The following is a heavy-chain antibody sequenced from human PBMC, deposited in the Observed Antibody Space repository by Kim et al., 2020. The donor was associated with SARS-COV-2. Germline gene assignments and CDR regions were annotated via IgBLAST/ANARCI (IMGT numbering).Heavy chain of an antibody. CDR2: ISYDGSNK. V-gene: IGHV3-30-3*01. CDR1: GFTFSSYA. D-gene: IGHD1-26*01. J-gene: IGHJ4*02. Sequence: GGSLRLSCAASGFTFSSYAMHWVRQAPGKGLEWVAVISYDGSNKYYADSVKGRFTISRDNSKNTLYLQMNSLRAEDTAVYYCARARGGKEWELQGGFDYWGQGTLVTVSS. CDR3: ARARGGKEWELQGGFDY.